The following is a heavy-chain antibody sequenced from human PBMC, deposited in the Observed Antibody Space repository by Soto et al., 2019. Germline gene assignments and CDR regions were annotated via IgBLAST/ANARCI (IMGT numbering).Heavy chain of an antibody. V-gene: IGHV3-48*02. CDR2: ISSSSSTI. J-gene: IGHJ5*02. CDR3: AREAYSSGLNWFEP. Sequence: GGSLRLSCAASGFTFSSYSMNWVRQAPGKGLEWVSYISSSSSTIYYADSVKGRFNISRDNAKNSLYLQMNSLRDEDTAVYYCAREAYSSGLNWFEPWGQGNLVTVPS. CDR1: GFTFSSYS. D-gene: IGHD6-19*01.